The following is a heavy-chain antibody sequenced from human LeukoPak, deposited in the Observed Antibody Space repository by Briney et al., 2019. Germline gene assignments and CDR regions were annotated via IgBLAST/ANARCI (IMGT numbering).Heavy chain of an antibody. CDR3: ASQTSAKGFDF. CDR1: GFTFSTYW. D-gene: IGHD2-2*01. J-gene: IGHJ4*02. Sequence: PGGSLSLSCAASGFTFSTYWMSWVRQAPGKGLEWVAKIKGDASEIRYVDSVKGRFTISRDNGKNSLYLQMNSLRAEDTAVYYCASQTSAKGFDFWGQGTLVTVSS. CDR2: IKGDASEI. V-gene: IGHV3-7*05.